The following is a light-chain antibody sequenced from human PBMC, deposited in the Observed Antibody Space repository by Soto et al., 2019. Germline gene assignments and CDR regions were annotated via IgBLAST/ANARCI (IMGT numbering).Light chain of an antibody. Sequence: EIVLTQSPGTLSLSPGERATLSCRASQSVSRNYLAWYQQKPGQAPRLLIHGASSRATGIPDRFSGSGSGTDFTLSISRLEPEDFAVYYCQQYGSPPLTFGGGTKVEIK. CDR1: QSVSRNY. V-gene: IGKV3-20*01. J-gene: IGKJ4*01. CDR3: QQYGSPPLT. CDR2: GAS.